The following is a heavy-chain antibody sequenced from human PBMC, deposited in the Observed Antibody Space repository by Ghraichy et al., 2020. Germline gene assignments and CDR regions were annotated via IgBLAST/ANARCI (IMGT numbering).Heavy chain of an antibody. J-gene: IGHJ3*02. CDR3: ARMFCTNGVCYDAFDI. CDR1: GFTFSTYS. CDR2: ITDSSSTI. V-gene: IGHV3-48*02. Sequence: LSLTCAASGFTFSTYSMNWVRQAPGKGLEWVSYITDSSSTITYADSVKGRLTISRDHARNSLYLQMNSLRDEDTAVYYCARMFCTNGVCYDAFDIWGQGTMVNFSS. D-gene: IGHD2-8*01.